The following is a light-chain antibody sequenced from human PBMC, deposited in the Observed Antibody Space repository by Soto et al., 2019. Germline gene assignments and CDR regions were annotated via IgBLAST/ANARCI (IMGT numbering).Light chain of an antibody. V-gene: IGKV1-9*01. CDR1: QDISSY. CDR2: GAS. J-gene: IGKJ3*01. CDR3: QQLNSFPPSFT. Sequence: DIQLTQSPSFLSASIGDRVTITCRASQDISSYLAWYQLKPGEPPELLIYGASTLRPGVASRFSGSGSGTEFTLTISSLQPEDFATYFCQQLNSFPPSFTFGPGTKVDIK.